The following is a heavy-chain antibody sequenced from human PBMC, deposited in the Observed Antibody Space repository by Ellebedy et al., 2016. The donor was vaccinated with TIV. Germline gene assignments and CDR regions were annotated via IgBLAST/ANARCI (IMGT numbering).Heavy chain of an antibody. CDR3: AKDKRSDSYVIVDH. D-gene: IGHD3-16*02. CDR2: ISGSGSST. CDR1: GFTFKTYA. J-gene: IGHJ1*01. V-gene: IGHV3-23*01. Sequence: PGGSLRLSCAASGFTFKTYAMNWVRQAPGKGLEWVSGISGSGSSTSYADSVKGRFTLSRDNSKNPLYLEMNSLRAEDTAIYYCAKDKRSDSYVIVDHWGQGTRVIVSS.